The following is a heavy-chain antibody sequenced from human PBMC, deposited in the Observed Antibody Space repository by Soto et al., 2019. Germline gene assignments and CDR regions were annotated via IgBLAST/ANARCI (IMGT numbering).Heavy chain of an antibody. D-gene: IGHD5-18*01. V-gene: IGHV4-59*08. J-gene: IGHJ4*02. CDR1: GGSIISYY. Sequence: SETLSLTCTVSGGSIISYYWSWILQLPGKGLEWIGYIYYSGSTNYNPSLKSRVTISVDTSKNQFSLKLSSVTAADTAVYYCATSYGSCFDYWGQGTLVTVSS. CDR2: IYYSGST. CDR3: ATSYGSCFDY.